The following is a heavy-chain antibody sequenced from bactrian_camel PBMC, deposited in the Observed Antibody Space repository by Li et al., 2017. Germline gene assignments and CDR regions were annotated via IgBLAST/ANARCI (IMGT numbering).Heavy chain of an antibody. CDR2: IYNQNKYT. D-gene: IGHD1*01. V-gene: IGHV3S6*01. J-gene: IGHJ4*01. CDR1: GFIFSDYW. CDR3: MRDAQGPNY. Sequence: VQLVESGGGLVQPGGSLRLSCAASGFIFSDYWMFWVRQAPGKGLEWVASIYNQNKYTYFTDAVKGRFTVSRDDAASTAYLQMNSLNSEDTAVYYCMRDAQGPNYWGQGTQVTVS.